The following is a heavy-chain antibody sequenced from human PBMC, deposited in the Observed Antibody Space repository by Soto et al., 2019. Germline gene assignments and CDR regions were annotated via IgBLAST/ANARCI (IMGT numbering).Heavy chain of an antibody. CDR3: AKLPRRGGGRGY. D-gene: IGHD3-16*01. CDR1: GASISRDH. CDR2: EYSGST. Sequence: PSETLSLTCTVSGASISRDHWNWIRQPPGKGLEWIGEYSGSTNYNPSLKSRVTISVDTSKNQFSLKLSSVTAADTAVYFCAKLPRRGGGRGYWGQGTLVTVS. J-gene: IGHJ4*02. V-gene: IGHV4-59*08.